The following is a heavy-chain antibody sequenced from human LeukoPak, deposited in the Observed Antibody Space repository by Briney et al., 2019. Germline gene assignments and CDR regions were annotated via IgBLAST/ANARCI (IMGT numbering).Heavy chain of an antibody. D-gene: IGHD4-17*01. CDR3: ARTKYGDYLFADY. J-gene: IGHJ4*02. CDR1: GGSISSNY. V-gene: IGHV4-59*01. Sequence: ASGTLSLTCTVSGGSISSNYWSWIRQPPGKGLEWIGYAYYSGSTNYNPSLKSRVTISVAKNQVSLKLSSVTAADTAVYYCARTKYGDYLFADYWGQGTLVTVSP. CDR2: AYYSGST.